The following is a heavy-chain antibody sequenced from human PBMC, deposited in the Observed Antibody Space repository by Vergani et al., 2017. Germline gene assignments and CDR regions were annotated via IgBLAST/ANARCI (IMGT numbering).Heavy chain of an antibody. D-gene: IGHD1-26*01. CDR1: GFTFSSYS. Sequence: QVQLVESGGGVVQPGRSLRLSCAASGFTFSSYSMHWVRQAPGKGLEWVAVIWYDGSNKYYADSVKGRFTISRDNSKNTLYLQMNSLRAEDTAVYYCARDMRWELAFLLGYWGQGTLVTVSS. CDR2: IWYDGSNK. J-gene: IGHJ4*02. CDR3: ARDMRWELAFLLGY. V-gene: IGHV3-33*01.